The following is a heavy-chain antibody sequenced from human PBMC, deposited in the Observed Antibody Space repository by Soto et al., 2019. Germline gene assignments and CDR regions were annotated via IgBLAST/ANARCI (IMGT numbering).Heavy chain of an antibody. Sequence: GGSLRLSCAASGFTFSSYGMHWVRQAPGKGLEWVAVIWYDGSNKYYADSVKGRFTISRDNSKNTLYLQMNSLRAEDTAVYYCARESIILRRDNWFDPWGQGTLVTVSS. D-gene: IGHD3-3*01. CDR2: IWYDGSNK. CDR1: GFTFSSYG. CDR3: ARESIILRRDNWFDP. J-gene: IGHJ5*02. V-gene: IGHV3-33*01.